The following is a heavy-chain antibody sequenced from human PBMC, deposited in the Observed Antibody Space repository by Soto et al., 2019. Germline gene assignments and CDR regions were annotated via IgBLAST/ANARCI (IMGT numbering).Heavy chain of an antibody. CDR3: RGYCISSSCYESGMDV. J-gene: IGHJ6*02. CDR1: GFTFSGAA. D-gene: IGHD2-2*01. CDR2: IRSKANSYAT. V-gene: IGHV3-73*01. Sequence: EVQLVASGGGLVQPGGSLKLSCAASGFTFSGAAMQWVRQASGKGLEWVGRIRSKANSYATEYAASVKGRFTISRDDSKNAAYMQMNSLKTEDTAVYYCRGYCISSSCYESGMDVWGQGTAVIVSS.